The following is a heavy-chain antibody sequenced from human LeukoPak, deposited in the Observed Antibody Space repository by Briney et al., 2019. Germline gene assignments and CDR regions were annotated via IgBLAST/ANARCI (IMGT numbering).Heavy chain of an antibody. CDR3: TRSRRDGNDY. J-gene: IGHJ4*02. V-gene: IGHV3-7*01. CDR2: INEDGSAK. CDR1: GFTFDDYA. Sequence: GGSLRLSCAASGFTFDDYAMHWVRQAPGKGLEWVANINEDGSAKYYVDSVKGRFTISRDNAKRSLDLQVNSLRAEDTAVYYCTRSRRDGNDYWGQGTLVTVSS. D-gene: IGHD5-24*01.